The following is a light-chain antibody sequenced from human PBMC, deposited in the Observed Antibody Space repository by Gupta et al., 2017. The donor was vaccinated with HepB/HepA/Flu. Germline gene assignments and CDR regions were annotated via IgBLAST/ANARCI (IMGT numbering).Light chain of an antibody. CDR2: SAS. Sequence: ETVMTQSLATLSVSPGERATLSCRASQSVSSSLAWYQQKRGQAPRLLIYSASTRATGIPTRFSGSGSGTDFTLTISSLQSEDFAVYYCQQYFNWPPYTFGQGTKLEI. CDR3: QQYFNWPPYT. CDR1: QSVSSS. V-gene: IGKV3-15*01. J-gene: IGKJ2*01.